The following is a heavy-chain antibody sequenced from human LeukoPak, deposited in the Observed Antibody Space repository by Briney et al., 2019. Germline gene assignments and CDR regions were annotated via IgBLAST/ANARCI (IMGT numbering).Heavy chain of an antibody. CDR2: MNPKSGST. V-gene: IGHV1-8*01. CDR1: GYTLTSYD. D-gene: IGHD2-15*01. Sequence: GASLKVSCKASGYTLTSYDINWVRLATGQGLEWMGWMNPKSGSTDYAQKFQVRVTMTRNTSISTAYMELSSLRSEDTAMYYCARGAIYWSGNNCPVYYVDYWGQGTLVTVSS. CDR3: ARGAIYWSGNNCPVYYVDY. J-gene: IGHJ4*02.